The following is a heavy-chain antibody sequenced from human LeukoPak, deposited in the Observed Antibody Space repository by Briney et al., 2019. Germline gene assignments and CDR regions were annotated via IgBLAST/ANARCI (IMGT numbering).Heavy chain of an antibody. D-gene: IGHD2-21*02. CDR1: GYTFTSYY. CDR3: ASAVVVTATLDY. Sequence: ASVKVSCKASGYTFTSYYMHWVRQAPGQGLDWMGIINPIGDSTNYAQKFQGRVTMTRDTSTSTVYMELSSLRSEDTAVYYCASAVVVTATLDYWGQGTLVTVSS. V-gene: IGHV1-46*01. J-gene: IGHJ4*02. CDR2: INPIGDST.